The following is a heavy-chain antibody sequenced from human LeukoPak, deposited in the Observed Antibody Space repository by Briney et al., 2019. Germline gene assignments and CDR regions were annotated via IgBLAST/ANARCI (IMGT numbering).Heavy chain of an antibody. CDR2: IKQDGSEK. CDR3: ARAGEYYVWGSYRPDY. J-gene: IGHJ4*02. V-gene: IGHV3-7*01. Sequence: GGSLRLSCAASGFTFSSYSMNWVRQAPGKGLEWVANIKQDGSEKYYVDSVKGRFTISRDNAKNSLYLQMNSLRAEDTAVYYCARAGEYYVWGSYRPDYWGQGTLVTVSS. CDR1: GFTFSSYS. D-gene: IGHD3-16*02.